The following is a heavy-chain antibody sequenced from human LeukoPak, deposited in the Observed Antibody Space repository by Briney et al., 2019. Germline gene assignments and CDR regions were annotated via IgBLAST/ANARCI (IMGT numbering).Heavy chain of an antibody. D-gene: IGHD2-21*02. V-gene: IGHV4-34*01. J-gene: IGHJ4*02. CDR1: GGSFSGYY. CDR2: INHSGST. Sequence: SETLSLTCAVYGGSFSGYYWRWIRQPPGKGLEWIGEINHSGSTNYNPSLKSRVTISRDTSKNQFSLKLSSVTAADTAVYYCNLAYCGGDCYSFRRPLYYFDYWGQGTLVTVSS. CDR3: NLAYCGGDCYSFRRPLYYFDY.